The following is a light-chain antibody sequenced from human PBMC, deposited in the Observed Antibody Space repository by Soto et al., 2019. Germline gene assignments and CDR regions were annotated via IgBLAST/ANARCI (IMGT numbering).Light chain of an antibody. V-gene: IGKV3-20*01. Sequence: EIVLTQSPGTLSLSPGARATLSCRASPSVSRSHLAWYQQKPGQAPRLLIYGASSRATGIADRFSGSGSGTDFTLTISRLEPEDFAGYYCQQYGNSPPYSFGQGTKLEIK. J-gene: IGKJ2*03. CDR3: QQYGNSPPYS. CDR2: GAS. CDR1: PSVSRSH.